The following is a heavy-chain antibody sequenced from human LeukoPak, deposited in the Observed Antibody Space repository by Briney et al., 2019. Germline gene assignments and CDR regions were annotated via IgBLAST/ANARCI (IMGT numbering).Heavy chain of an antibody. Sequence: GGSLRLSCAASGFTFSSYAMSWVRQATGKGLGWVSAISGSGGSTDYAYSLKGRFTISRDNSKNTLYLQMNSLRAEDTAVYYCATYAPTDLLYHPWGQGTLVTVSS. CDR1: GFTFSSYA. J-gene: IGHJ4*02. CDR2: ISGSGGST. V-gene: IGHV3-23*01. D-gene: IGHD1-26*01. CDR3: ATYAPTDLLYHP.